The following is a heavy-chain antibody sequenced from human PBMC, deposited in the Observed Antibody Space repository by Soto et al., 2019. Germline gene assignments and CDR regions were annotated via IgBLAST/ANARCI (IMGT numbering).Heavy chain of an antibody. CDR3: ARRARPDFYYMDV. J-gene: IGHJ6*03. Sequence: VGSLRLSCAASGGTRIGYAMGWVRQATGKGLEYVSGISSNGVGTYYANSVQGRFTISRDNSKNTVYLQMGSLRPEDMAVYYCARRARPDFYYMDVWGKGTTLTVSS. V-gene: IGHV3-64*01. CDR2: ISSNGVGT. CDR1: GGTRIGYA. D-gene: IGHD6-6*01.